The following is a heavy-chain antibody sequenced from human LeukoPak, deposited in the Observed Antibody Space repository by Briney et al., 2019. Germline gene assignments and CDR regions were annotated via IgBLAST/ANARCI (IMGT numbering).Heavy chain of an antibody. CDR2: IYYSGST. Sequence: PSETLSLTCTVSGGSISSYYWSWIRQPPGKGLEWIGYIYYSGSTNYNPSLKSRVTISVDTSKNQFSLRLSSVTAADTAVYYCARYTAMLRCFDPWGQGTLVTVSS. CDR3: ARYTAMLRCFDP. J-gene: IGHJ5*02. V-gene: IGHV4-59*01. D-gene: IGHD5-18*01. CDR1: GGSISSYY.